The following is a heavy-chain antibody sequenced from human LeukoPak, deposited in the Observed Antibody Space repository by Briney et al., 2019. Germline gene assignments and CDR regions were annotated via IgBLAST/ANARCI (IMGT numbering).Heavy chain of an antibody. CDR3: ARNIGGGIEDMDV. Sequence: ASETLSLTCTVSGGSIGTYYWSWLRQSPGKGLEWIGYIYVTGTRYNPYLQSRVTISVDRSRNQFFLKMSSVTAADTAVYYCARNIGGGIEDMDVWGKGTKVIVSS. CDR1: GGSIGTYY. V-gene: IGHV4-4*09. CDR2: IYVTGT. D-gene: IGHD3-16*02. J-gene: IGHJ6*03.